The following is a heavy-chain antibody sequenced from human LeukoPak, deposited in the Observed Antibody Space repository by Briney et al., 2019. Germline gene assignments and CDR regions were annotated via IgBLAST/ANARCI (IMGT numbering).Heavy chain of an antibody. J-gene: IGHJ2*01. D-gene: IGHD1-1*01. Sequence: GGSLRLSCAASGFTFSSYAMSWVRQAPGKGLEWVSAISGSGGSTYYADSVKGRFTISRDNSKNTLYLQMNSLRAEDTAVYYCAKGSWKSPQSRLMQYWYFDLWGRGTLVTVSS. CDR2: ISGSGGST. CDR3: AKGSWKSPQSRLMQYWYFDL. V-gene: IGHV3-23*01. CDR1: GFTFSSYA.